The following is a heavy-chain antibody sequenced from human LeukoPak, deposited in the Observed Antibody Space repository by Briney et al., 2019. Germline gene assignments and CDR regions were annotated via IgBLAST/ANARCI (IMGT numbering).Heavy chain of an antibody. CDR3: TTRGDHFDY. CDR1: GSTFSSAW. CDR2: IKSKTDGGTA. J-gene: IGHJ4*02. D-gene: IGHD4-17*01. V-gene: IGHV3-15*01. Sequence: GGSLRLSCAASGSTFSSAWMSWVRQAPGKGLEWIGRIKSKTDGGTADYIAPVKGRFTISRDDSKNTLYLQMNSLKTEDTAVYYCTTRGDHFDYWGQGTLVTVSS.